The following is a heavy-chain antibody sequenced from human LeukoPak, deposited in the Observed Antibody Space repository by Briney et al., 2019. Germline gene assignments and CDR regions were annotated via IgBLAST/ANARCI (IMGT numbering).Heavy chain of an antibody. J-gene: IGHJ6*03. CDR3: ARAKSWDTAMVQYYYYYYMDV. CDR1: GYTFTGYY. D-gene: IGHD5-18*01. V-gene: IGHV1-18*04. Sequence: ASVKISCKASGYTFTGYYMHWVRQAPGQGLEWMGWISAYNGNTNYAQKLQGRVTMTTDTSTSTAYMELRSLRSDDTAVYYCARAKSWDTAMVQYYYYYYMDVWGKGTTVTVSS. CDR2: ISAYNGNT.